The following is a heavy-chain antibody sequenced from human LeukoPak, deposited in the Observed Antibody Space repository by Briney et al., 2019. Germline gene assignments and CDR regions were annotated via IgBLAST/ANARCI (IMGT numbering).Heavy chain of an antibody. D-gene: IGHD3-22*01. Sequence: PSQTLSLTCTVSGDSISSGSYYWSWIRQPAGKGLEWIGRIYTSGSTNYNPSLKSRVTISVDTSKNQFSLKLSSVTAADTAVYYCARGSFFDYYDSSGYPDYWGQGTLVTVSS. CDR3: ARGSFFDYYDSSGYPDY. V-gene: IGHV4-61*02. CDR2: IYTSGST. CDR1: GDSISSGSYY. J-gene: IGHJ4*02.